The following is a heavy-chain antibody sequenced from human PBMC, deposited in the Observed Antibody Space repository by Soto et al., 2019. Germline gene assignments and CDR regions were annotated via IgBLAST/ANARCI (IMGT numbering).Heavy chain of an antibody. Sequence: ASVKVSCKASGYTFTSYYMHWVRQAPGQGLEWMGIINPSGGSTSYAQKFQGRVTMTRDTSTSTVYMELSSLRSEDTAVYYCARVKAARTTANDAFDIWGQGTMVTVSS. D-gene: IGHD6-6*01. V-gene: IGHV1-46*03. J-gene: IGHJ3*02. CDR2: INPSGGST. CDR1: GYTFTSYY. CDR3: ARVKAARTTANDAFDI.